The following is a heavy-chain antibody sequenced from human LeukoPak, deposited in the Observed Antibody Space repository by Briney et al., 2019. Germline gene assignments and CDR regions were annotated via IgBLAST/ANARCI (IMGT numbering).Heavy chain of an antibody. CDR1: GGSISSSSYY. V-gene: IGHV4-39*01. J-gene: IGHJ4*02. CDR2: IFYSGST. Sequence: SETLSLTWTLAGGSISSSSYYWGWIRQPPGKGLEWIGGIFYSGSTYYNPSLKSRVTISVDTSKNQFSLKLSSVTAADTAVYYCARQNGRSGWHPFWYWGQGTLVTVSS. CDR3: ARQNGRSGWHPFWY. D-gene: IGHD6-19*01.